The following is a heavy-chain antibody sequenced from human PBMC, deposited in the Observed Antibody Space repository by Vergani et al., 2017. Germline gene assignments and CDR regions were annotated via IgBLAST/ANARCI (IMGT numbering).Heavy chain of an antibody. CDR2: ISYYGNNK. D-gene: IGHD3-9*01. J-gene: IGHJ4*02. CDR3: ATGRYFDWLLNIDY. V-gene: IGHV3-30*03. Sequence: QVQLVESGGGVVQPGGSLRLSCEASGFTFSSYGMHWVRQAPGKGLEWVAVISYYGNNKYYADSVKGRFTISRDNSKNTLYLQMNSLRAEDTAVYYCATGRYFDWLLNIDYWGEGTLVTVSS. CDR1: GFTFSSYG.